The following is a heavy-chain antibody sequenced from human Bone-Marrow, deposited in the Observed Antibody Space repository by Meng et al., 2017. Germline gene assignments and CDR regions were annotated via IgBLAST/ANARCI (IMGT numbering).Heavy chain of an antibody. CDR2: VYYNGIT. J-gene: IGHJ6*02. Sequence: SETLSLTCTVSGGSISSYYWSWMRQPPGKGLEWIGYVYYNGITNYNASLKSRVTISLDTSKNQFSLKLSSVTAADTAVYYCARASRSVPNSGYDSDPPEDYYYYGMDVWGQGTTVTVSS. CDR3: ARASRSVPNSGYDSDPPEDYYYYGMDV. V-gene: IGHV4-59*01. CDR1: GGSISSYY. D-gene: IGHD5-12*01.